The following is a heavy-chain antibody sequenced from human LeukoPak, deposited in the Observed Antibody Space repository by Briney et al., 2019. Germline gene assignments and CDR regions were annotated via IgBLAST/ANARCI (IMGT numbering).Heavy chain of an antibody. J-gene: IGHJ4*02. CDR2: MYHSGST. D-gene: IGHD6-13*01. CDR3: TRAEYSSTNFDY. CDR1: GDSISSHTW. Sequence: SETLSLTCTVSGDSISSHTWWNWVRQSPGKGLEWLGEMYHSGSTNYNPSLKSRVTMSIDKSKNQFSLNLTSVTAADTAVYYCTRAEYSSTNFDYWGQGTLVTVSS. V-gene: IGHV4-4*02.